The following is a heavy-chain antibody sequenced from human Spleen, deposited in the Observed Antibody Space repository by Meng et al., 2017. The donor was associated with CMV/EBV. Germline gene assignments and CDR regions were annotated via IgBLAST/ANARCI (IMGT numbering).Heavy chain of an antibody. CDR2: TSAYTGDA. J-gene: IGHJ4*02. CDR1: GYTFSSYG. Sequence: ASVKVSCKASGYTFSSYGISWVRQAPGQGLEWMGWTSAYTGDAYYAHNVKGRVTMTRDTSFSTAYMELRNPRSDDTAVYYCARGQVFSWGQGTLVTVSS. CDR3: ARGQVFS. V-gene: IGHV1-18*01.